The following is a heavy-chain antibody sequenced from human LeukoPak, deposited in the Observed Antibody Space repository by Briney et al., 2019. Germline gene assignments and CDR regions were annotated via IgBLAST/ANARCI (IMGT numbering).Heavy chain of an antibody. V-gene: IGHV3-21*01. Sequence: PGGSLRLSCAASGFTFSSYNMNWVRQAPGKGLEWVSSISSSSTYIYYADSVKGRFTISRDNAKNSLYLQMNSLRAEDTAVYYCAKIPIAVAVHFDYWGQGTLVTVSS. CDR2: ISSSSTYI. J-gene: IGHJ4*02. CDR3: AKIPIAVAVHFDY. D-gene: IGHD6-19*01. CDR1: GFTFSSYN.